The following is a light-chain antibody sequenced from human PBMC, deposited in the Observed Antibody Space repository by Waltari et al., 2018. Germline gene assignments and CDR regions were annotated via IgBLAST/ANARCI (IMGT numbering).Light chain of an antibody. CDR3: SSYAGSNNYV. J-gene: IGLJ1*01. V-gene: IGLV2-8*01. CDR2: EVT. CDR1: SSDIGSYNY. Sequence: QSALTQPPSASGSPGQSVTISCTGTSSDIGSYNYVYWYQQYPGKAPKFLIYEVTKRPTGVPDRFSGSKSGNTASLTVSGLQAEDEADYYCSSYAGSNNYVFGTGTKVTVL.